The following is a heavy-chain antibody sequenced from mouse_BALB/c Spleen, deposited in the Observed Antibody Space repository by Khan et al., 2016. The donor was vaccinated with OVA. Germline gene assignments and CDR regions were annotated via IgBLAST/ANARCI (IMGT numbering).Heavy chain of an antibody. D-gene: IGHD1-1*02. CDR3: ARAGYGGFAY. J-gene: IGHJ3*01. V-gene: IGHV5-4*02. CDR2: ISDGGSST. CDR1: GFTFSDYY. Sequence: EVELVEAGGGLVKPGGSLKLSCAASGFTFSDYYMYWVRQTPEKRLEWVATISDGGSSTYYLDSVKGRFTISRDNAKNCMYLQLSSLKYEDTAIDYCARAGYGGFAYWGQGALVTVSA.